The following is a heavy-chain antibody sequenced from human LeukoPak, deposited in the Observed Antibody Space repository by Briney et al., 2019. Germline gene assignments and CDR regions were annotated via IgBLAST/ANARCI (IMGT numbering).Heavy chain of an antibody. J-gene: IGHJ5*02. V-gene: IGHV4-31*03. CDR3: SRAYDSSGPGAYNWFDP. D-gene: IGHD3-22*01. Sequence: SETLSLTCTVSGGSISSGAYYWSWIRQHPGKGLEWIGYIYYSGSTYYNPSLKSRVTVSVDTSKNQFSLKLSSVTAADTAVYYCSRAYDSSGPGAYNWFDPWDQGTLVTVSS. CDR2: IYYSGST. CDR1: GGSISSGAYY.